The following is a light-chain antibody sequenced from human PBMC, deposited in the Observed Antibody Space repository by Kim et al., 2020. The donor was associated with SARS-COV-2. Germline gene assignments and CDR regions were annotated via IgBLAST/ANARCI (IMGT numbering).Light chain of an antibody. CDR1: SSDVGGYNY. J-gene: IGLJ2*01. CDR3: GSFGGRHNVV. CDR2: EVT. Sequence: GHAVPISCTGTSSDVGGYNYVSWYQQHPGEAPKLMIYEVTKRPSGVPDRFSGSKSGNTASLTVSGLQVEDEGDYYCGSFGGRHNVVFGGGTQLTVL. V-gene: IGLV2-8*01.